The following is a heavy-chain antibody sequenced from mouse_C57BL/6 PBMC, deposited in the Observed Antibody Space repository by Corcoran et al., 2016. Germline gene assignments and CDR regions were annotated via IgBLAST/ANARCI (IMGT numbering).Heavy chain of an antibody. J-gene: IGHJ2*01. V-gene: IGHV1-26*01. D-gene: IGHD1-1*01. CDR3: ANLWPFDY. CDR2: INPNNGGT. Sequence: EVQLQQSGPELVKPGASVKISCKASGYTFTDYYMNWVKQSHGKSLEWIGDINPNNGGTSYNQKFKGKATLTVDKSSSTAYMEPRSLTSEDSAVYYCANLWPFDYWGQGTTLTVSS. CDR1: GYTFTDYY.